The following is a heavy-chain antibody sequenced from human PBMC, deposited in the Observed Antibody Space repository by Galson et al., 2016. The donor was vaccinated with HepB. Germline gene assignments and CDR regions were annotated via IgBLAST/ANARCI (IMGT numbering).Heavy chain of an antibody. CDR1: GFTFSSDW. Sequence: SLRLSCAASGFTFSSDWMSWVHQAPGKGLEWVANIKQDGSEKYYVDSVKGRFTISRDNAKNSLYLQMNSLRAEDTAVYYCASWWQTPASYFDYWGQGTLVTVSS. D-gene: IGHD2-8*02. CDR2: IKQDGSEK. V-gene: IGHV3-7*01. CDR3: ASWWQTPASYFDY. J-gene: IGHJ4*02.